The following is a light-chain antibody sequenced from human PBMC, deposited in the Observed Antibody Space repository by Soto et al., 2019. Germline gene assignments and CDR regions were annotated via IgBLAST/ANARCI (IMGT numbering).Light chain of an antibody. CDR1: QSILYSSNNKNY. CDR3: QQYGSSPT. Sequence: DIVMTQSPDSLAVSLGERATINCKSSQSILYSSNNKNYLAWYQQKPGKAPKLLIYDASSLESGVPSRFSGSGSGTDFTLTISRLEPEDFAVYYCQQYGSSPTFGQGTKVDIK. V-gene: IGKV4-1*01. J-gene: IGKJ1*01. CDR2: DAS.